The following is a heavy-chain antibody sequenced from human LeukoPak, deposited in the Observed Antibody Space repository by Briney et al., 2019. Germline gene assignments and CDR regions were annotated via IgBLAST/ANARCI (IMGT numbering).Heavy chain of an antibody. D-gene: IGHD6-13*01. J-gene: IGHJ4*01. V-gene: IGHV3-48*01. CDR3: ARDRAAAGTGV. Sequence: PGGSLRLSCAASGFTFSSYSMNWVRQAPGKGLEWVSYISSSSSTIYYADSVKGRFTISRDNAKNSLYLQMNSLRAKDTAVYYCARDRAAAGTGVWGQGTLVTVSS. CDR1: GFTFSSYS. CDR2: ISSSSSTI.